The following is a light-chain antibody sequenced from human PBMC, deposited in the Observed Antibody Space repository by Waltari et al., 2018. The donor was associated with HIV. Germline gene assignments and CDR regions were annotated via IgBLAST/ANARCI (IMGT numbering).Light chain of an antibody. CDR1: QSLLFSSTGKNF. J-gene: IGKJ2*01. CDR2: WAT. CDR3: QQYFTNPRT. V-gene: IGKV4-1*01. Sequence: DIVMTQSPESLTVSLGARATINCKSSQSLLFSSTGKNFLAWYQLRPVQPPKLLLSWATSRETGVPERFGGTASGTNFTLTIDNFQAEDVAIYYCQQYFTNPRTFGQGTELQI.